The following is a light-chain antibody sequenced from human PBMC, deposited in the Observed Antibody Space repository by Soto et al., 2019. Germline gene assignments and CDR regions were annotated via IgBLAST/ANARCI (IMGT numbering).Light chain of an antibody. J-gene: IGKJ2*01. CDR2: GAS. Sequence: EIVLTQSPGTLYLSPGERATLSCRASQILGSNYLAWYQQKPGQAPRLLIYGASSMSTGIPDRFSGSGSGTDFTLTISRLEPEDFAVYYCQQYGSSPPTDTFGQGTKLEIK. CDR3: QQYGSSPPTDT. V-gene: IGKV3-20*01. CDR1: QILGSNY.